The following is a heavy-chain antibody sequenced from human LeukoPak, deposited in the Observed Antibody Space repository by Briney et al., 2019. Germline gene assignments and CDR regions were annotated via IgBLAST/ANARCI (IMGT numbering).Heavy chain of an antibody. Sequence: GGSLRLSCAASGFTFSSYEMNWVRQAPGKGLEWVSYISSSGSTIYYADSVKGRFTISRDNAKNSLYLQMNSLRAEDTAVYYCASSPSCSSTSCYRTHFQHWGQGTLVTVSS. CDR1: GFTFSSYE. J-gene: IGHJ1*01. CDR2: ISSSGSTI. V-gene: IGHV3-48*03. D-gene: IGHD2-2*01. CDR3: ASSPSCSSTSCYRTHFQH.